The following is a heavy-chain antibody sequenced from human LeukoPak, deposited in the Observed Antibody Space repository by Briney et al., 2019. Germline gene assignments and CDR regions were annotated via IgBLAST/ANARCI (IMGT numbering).Heavy chain of an antibody. CDR1: GFTFSSYA. V-gene: IGHV3-23*01. CDR3: AKRGYDRGGYYGYFDY. CDR2: ISGSGGST. Sequence: GGSLRLSCAASGFTFSSYAMSWVRQAPGKGLEWVSAISGSGGSTYYADSVEGRFTISRDNSKNTLFLQMNSLRAEDTAVYYCAKRGYDRGGYYGYFDYWGQGTLVTVSS. D-gene: IGHD3-22*01. J-gene: IGHJ4*02.